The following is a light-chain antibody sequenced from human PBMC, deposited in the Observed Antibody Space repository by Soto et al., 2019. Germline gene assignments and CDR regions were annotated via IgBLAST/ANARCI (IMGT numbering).Light chain of an antibody. Sequence: QSALTQPASVSGSPGQSITISCTGSSSDVGAYNYVSWYQQHPGKVPKLLIYEVSDRPSGISNRFSGSKSGNTASLTISGLQADDDDDYYCTSYTRRSTYVFGTGTKVTVL. V-gene: IGLV2-14*01. CDR2: EVS. CDR1: SSDVGAYNY. CDR3: TSYTRRSTYV. J-gene: IGLJ1*01.